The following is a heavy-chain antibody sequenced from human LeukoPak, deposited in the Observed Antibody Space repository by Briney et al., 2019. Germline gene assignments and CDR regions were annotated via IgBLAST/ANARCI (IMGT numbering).Heavy chain of an antibody. Sequence: PGGSLRLSCAASGFTFSSYWMSWVRQAPGKGLEWVANINKDGGEKYYVDSVKGRFTISKDNAKNSLYLQMNSLRADDTAVYYCAKSQWLVPWFDPWGQGTLVTVSS. CDR2: INKDGGEK. V-gene: IGHV3-7*03. J-gene: IGHJ5*02. CDR1: GFTFSSYW. CDR3: AKSQWLVPWFDP. D-gene: IGHD6-19*01.